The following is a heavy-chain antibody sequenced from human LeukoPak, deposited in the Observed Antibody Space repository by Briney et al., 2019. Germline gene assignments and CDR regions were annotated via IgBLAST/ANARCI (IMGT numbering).Heavy chain of an antibody. CDR1: GYTFTSYD. V-gene: IGHV1-18*01. CDR3: VRGGSSSGYDY. D-gene: IGHD5-18*01. J-gene: IGHJ4*02. CDR2: ISTYNGNT. Sequence: ASVKASCKASGYTFTSYDISWVRQAPGQGLEWKGWISTYNGNTNYAQKFQGRVTVTTDTSTSTAYMELRSLTSDDTAVYYCVRGGSSSGYDYWGQGTLVTVSS.